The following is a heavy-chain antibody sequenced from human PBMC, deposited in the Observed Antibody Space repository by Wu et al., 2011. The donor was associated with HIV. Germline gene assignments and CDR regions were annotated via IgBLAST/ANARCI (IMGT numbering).Heavy chain of an antibody. V-gene: IGHV1-18*01. CDR1: GYTFATYG. CDR2: ISASNGNT. J-gene: IGHJ4*02. D-gene: IGHD1-1*01. CDR3: ARRGTPGTTDY. Sequence: QVQLVQSGAEVKKPGASVKVSCKTSGYTFATYGITWVRQAPGQGLEWMGWISASNGNTNHAQSLQGRVSMTTDISSTTAYMELRSLRSDDTAVYYCARRGTPGTTDYWGQGTLVTVSS.